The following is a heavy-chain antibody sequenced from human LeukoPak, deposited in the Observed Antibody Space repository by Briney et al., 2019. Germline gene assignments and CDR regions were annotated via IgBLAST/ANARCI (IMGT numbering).Heavy chain of an antibody. D-gene: IGHD1-1*01. CDR3: AREGTSGTHLNWFDP. V-gene: IGHV4-59*01. J-gene: IGHJ5*02. CDR1: GGSISSYY. CDR2: IYGSGST. Sequence: PSEALSLTCTVSGGSISSYYWSWIRQPPGKGLEWIGHIYGSGSTNYNPSLKSRVTLSVDTSKNQFSLKLSSVTAADTAVYYCAREGTSGTHLNWFDPWGQGTLVTVSS.